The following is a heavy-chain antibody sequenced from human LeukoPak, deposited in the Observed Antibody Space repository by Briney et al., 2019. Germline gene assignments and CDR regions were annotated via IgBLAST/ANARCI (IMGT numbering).Heavy chain of an antibody. V-gene: IGHV3-23*01. D-gene: IGHD3-10*01. CDR2: IANSGDNT. J-gene: IGHJ3*02. CDR1: GFTFSTYA. CDR3: ARDPYGSGSTSFDI. Sequence: GGSLTLSCAASGFTFSTYAMPWVRQAPGKGLEWVSAIANSGDNTFYADSVRGRFAISRDNSKNTLYLQMNSLRAEDTAVYYCARDPYGSGSTSFDIWGQGTMVTVSS.